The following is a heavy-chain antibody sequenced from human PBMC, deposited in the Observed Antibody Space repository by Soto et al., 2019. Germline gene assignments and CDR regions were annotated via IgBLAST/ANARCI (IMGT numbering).Heavy chain of an antibody. CDR2: IIPIFGTA. V-gene: IGHV1-69*12. J-gene: IGHJ2*01. D-gene: IGHD2-21*01. CDR1: GGTFSSYT. Sequence: QVQLVQSGAEVKKPGSSVTVSCKASGGTFSSYTISWVRQAPGQGLEWMGGIIPIFGTANYAQKFQGRVTITAYEPTSTVYTEPSRRTSELKAVYYSAIGIDGWLYWWDFVLWARGARCSVSS. CDR3: AIGIDGWLYWWDFVL.